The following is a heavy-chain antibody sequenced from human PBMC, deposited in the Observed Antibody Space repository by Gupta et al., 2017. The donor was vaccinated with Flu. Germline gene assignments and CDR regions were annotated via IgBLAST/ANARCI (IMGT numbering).Heavy chain of an antibody. Sequence: APGKGLEWVSGISGSGGSTYYADSVKGRFTISRDNSQNTLYLQMNSLRAEDTALYYCAKRIAAAGTHYYFDYWGQGTRVTVSS. D-gene: IGHD6-13*01. J-gene: IGHJ4*02. CDR2: ISGSGGST. V-gene: IGHV3-23*01. CDR3: AKRIAAAGTHYYFDY.